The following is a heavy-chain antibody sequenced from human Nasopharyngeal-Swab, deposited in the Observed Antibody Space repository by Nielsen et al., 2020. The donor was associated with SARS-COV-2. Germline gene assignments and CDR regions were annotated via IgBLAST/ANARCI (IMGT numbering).Heavy chain of an antibody. CDR2: IYSGGST. Sequence: GESLKISCAASGFTVSSNYMSWVRQAPGKGLEWVSVIYSGGSTYYADSVKGRFTISRHNSKNTLYLQMNSLRAEDTAAYYCARDRVDTAMVHYYYYGMDVWGQGTTVTVSS. J-gene: IGHJ6*02. CDR1: GFTVSSNY. D-gene: IGHD5-18*01. CDR3: ARDRVDTAMVHYYYYGMDV. V-gene: IGHV3-53*04.